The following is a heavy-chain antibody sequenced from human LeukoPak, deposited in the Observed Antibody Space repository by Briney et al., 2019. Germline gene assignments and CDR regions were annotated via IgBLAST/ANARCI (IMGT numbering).Heavy chain of an antibody. CDR2: IYYSGST. CDR1: GGSISSYY. Sequence: PSETLSLTCTVSGGSISSYYWSWIRQPPGKGLEWIGYIYYSGSTNYNPSLKSRVTISVDTSKNQFSLKLSSVTAADTAVYYCARSMVRGRLYYFDYWGQGTLVTVSS. V-gene: IGHV4-59*01. D-gene: IGHD3-10*01. CDR3: ARSMVRGRLYYFDY. J-gene: IGHJ4*02.